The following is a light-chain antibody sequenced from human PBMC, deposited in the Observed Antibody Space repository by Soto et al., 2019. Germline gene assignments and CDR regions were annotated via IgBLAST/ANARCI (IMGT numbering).Light chain of an antibody. CDR3: QQRSNWPRT. J-gene: IGKJ1*01. Sequence: EIVLTQSPATLSLSPGERATLPCRASQSVSSYLAWYQQKPGQAPRLLIYDASNRATGIPARFSGSGSGTDFTLTISSLGPEDFAVYYCQQRSNWPRTFGQGTKVDIK. CDR1: QSVSSY. CDR2: DAS. V-gene: IGKV3-11*01.